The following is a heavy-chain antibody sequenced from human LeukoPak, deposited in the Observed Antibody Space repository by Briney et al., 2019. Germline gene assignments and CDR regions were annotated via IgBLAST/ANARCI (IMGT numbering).Heavy chain of an antibody. CDR2: INPDGAVK. D-gene: IGHD6-13*01. CDR1: GFSVSGKF. CDR3: ARDFAYSRLDS. J-gene: IGHJ4*02. V-gene: IGHV3-7*03. Sequence: PGGSLRLSCAASGFSVSGKFMSWVRQAPGKGLEWVASINPDGAVKYHAHSLKGRFTISRDNAENSLYLQMNSLRAEDTALYYCARDFAYSRLDSWGQGTLVTVSS.